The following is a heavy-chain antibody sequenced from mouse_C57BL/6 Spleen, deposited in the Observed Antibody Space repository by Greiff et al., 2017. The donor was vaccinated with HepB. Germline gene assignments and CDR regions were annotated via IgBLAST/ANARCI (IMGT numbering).Heavy chain of an antibody. CDR1: GYTFTSYW. CDR2: IYPSDSET. D-gene: IGHD1-1*01. Sequence: QVQLQQPGAELVRPGSSVKLSCKASGYTFTSYWMDWVKQRPGQGLEWIGNIYPSDSETHYNQKFKDKATLTVDKSSSTAYMQLSSLTSEDSAVYYCARGGYYGFDYWGQGTTLTVSS. CDR3: ARGGYYGFDY. J-gene: IGHJ2*01. V-gene: IGHV1-61*01.